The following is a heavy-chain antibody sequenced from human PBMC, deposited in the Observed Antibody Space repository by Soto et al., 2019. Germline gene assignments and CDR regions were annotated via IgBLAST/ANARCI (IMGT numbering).Heavy chain of an antibody. V-gene: IGHV4-39*01. Sequence: PSETLSLTCTVSGGSISSSSYYWGWIRQPPGKGLEWIGSIYYSGSTYYNPSLKSRVTISVDTSKNQFSLKLSSVTAAHTAVYYCARHSGHIFFDYWGQGNLVNVS. CDR1: GGSISSSSYY. J-gene: IGHJ4*02. D-gene: IGHD5-12*01. CDR3: ARHSGHIFFDY. CDR2: IYYSGST.